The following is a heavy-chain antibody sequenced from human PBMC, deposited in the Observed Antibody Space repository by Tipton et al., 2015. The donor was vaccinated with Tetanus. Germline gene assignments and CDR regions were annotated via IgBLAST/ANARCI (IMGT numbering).Heavy chain of an antibody. CDR3: ARGGLDYYDSSHLDAFDI. CDR1: GFTFSSYD. CDR2: IGTAGDP. J-gene: IGHJ3*02. Sequence: CAASGFTFSSYDMHWVRQATGKGLEWVSAIGTAGDPYYPGSVKGRFTISRENAKNSLYLQMNSLRAGDTAVYYCARGGLDYYDSSHLDAFDIWGQGTMVTVSS. D-gene: IGHD3-22*01. V-gene: IGHV3-13*05.